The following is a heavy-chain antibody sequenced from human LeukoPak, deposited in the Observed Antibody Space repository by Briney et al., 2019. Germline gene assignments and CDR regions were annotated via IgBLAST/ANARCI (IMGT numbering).Heavy chain of an antibody. D-gene: IGHD3-10*01. J-gene: IGHJ4*02. CDR2: IIPIFGTA. CDR3: ASGDGDKYYFDY. CDR1: GGTFSSYA. Sequence: ASVKVSCKASGGTFSSYAISWVRQAPGQGLDWMGGIIPIFGTANYAQKFQGRVTITTDESTSTAYMELSSLRSEDTAVYYCASGDGDKYYFDYWGQGTLVTVSS. V-gene: IGHV1-69*05.